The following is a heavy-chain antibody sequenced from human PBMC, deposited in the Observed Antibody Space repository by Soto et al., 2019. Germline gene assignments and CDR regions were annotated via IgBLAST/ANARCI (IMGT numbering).Heavy chain of an antibody. V-gene: IGHV3-15*07. CDR3: TTEFKGY. Sequence: SVSNAWMNWVRQAPGKGLEWVGRIKSKTDGGTTDYAAPVKGRFTISRDDSKNTLYLQMNSLKTEVTAVYYCTTEFKGYWGQGTLVTVSS. CDR1: SVSNAW. J-gene: IGHJ4*02. CDR2: IKSKTDGGTT.